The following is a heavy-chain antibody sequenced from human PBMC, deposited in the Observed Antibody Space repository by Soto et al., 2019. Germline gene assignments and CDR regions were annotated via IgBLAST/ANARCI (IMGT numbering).Heavy chain of an antibody. J-gene: IGHJ6*02. V-gene: IGHV1-69*06. Sequence: SVKVSCKASGGTFSSYAISWVRQAPGQGLEWMGGIIPIFGTANYAQKFQGRVTITADKSTSTAYMDLSSLRSEDTAVYYCARGVYYYDSSGEYSSKHGDVSGQGTTLTVCS. CDR2: IIPIFGTA. D-gene: IGHD3-22*01. CDR1: GGTFSSYA. CDR3: ARGVYYYDSSGEYSSKHGDV.